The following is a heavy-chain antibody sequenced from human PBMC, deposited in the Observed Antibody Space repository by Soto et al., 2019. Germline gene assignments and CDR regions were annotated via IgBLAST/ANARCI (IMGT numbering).Heavy chain of an antibody. V-gene: IGHV4-34*01. CDR3: ARHDNMTLGLTYFDF. CDR1: GGSFSGYY. D-gene: IGHD3-16*01. J-gene: IGHJ4*02. CDR2: INHSGST. Sequence: SETLSLTCAVYGGSFSGYYWTWIRQPPGTGLEWIGEINHSGSTNYNPSLKSRVTISVDTSKNQFSLKLTSVTAADTAVYFCARHDNMTLGLTYFDFWGQGILVT.